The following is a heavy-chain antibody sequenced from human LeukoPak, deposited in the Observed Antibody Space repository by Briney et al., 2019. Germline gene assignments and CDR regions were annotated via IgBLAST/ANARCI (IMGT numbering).Heavy chain of an antibody. J-gene: IGHJ5*02. V-gene: IGHV4-59*01. CDR1: GGSISNYY. Sequence: SETLSLTCTVSGGSISNYYWSWIRQPPGKGLEFIGCIYYNGRADYNPSLKSRVTMSVDTSKNHFSLKLTSVTAADTAVYFCARGDWSVSQRFDPSGQGILVTVSS. D-gene: IGHD2-21*01. CDR2: IYYNGRA. CDR3: ARGDWSVSQRFDP.